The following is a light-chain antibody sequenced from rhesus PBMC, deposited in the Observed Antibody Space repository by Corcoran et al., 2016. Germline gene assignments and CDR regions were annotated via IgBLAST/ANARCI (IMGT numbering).Light chain of an antibody. CDR3: QQHASAPRT. CDR1: QGISIW. J-gene: IGKJ1*01. Sequence: DIQMTQSPSSLSASVGDRVTITCRASQGISIWLAWYQQKPGKAPKLLIYKASTLQSGVPSRFSGSGSGTDFTLSISSLQPDDFATYYCQQHASAPRTFGQGTTVEIK. CDR2: KAS. V-gene: IGKV1-21*01.